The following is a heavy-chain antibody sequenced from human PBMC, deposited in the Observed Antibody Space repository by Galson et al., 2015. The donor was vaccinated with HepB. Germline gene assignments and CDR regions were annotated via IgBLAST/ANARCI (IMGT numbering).Heavy chain of an antibody. D-gene: IGHD4-17*01. CDR2: INPNSGGT. Sequence: SVKVSCKASGYTFTSYDINWVRQATGQGLEWMGRINPNSGGTNYAQKFQGRVTMTRDTSISTAYMELSRLRSDDTAVYYCARATVTTLRFDPWGQGTLVTVSS. V-gene: IGHV1-2*06. J-gene: IGHJ5*02. CDR1: GYTFTSYD. CDR3: ARATVTTLRFDP.